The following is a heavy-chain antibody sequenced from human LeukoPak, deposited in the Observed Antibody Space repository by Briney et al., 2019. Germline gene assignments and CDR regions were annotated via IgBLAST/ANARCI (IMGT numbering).Heavy chain of an antibody. V-gene: IGHV3-9*01. CDR1: GFTFDDYA. CDR3: AKAQEGFYGMDV. Sequence: SLRLSCAASGFTFDDYAMHWVRQAPGKGLEWVSGISWNSGSIGYADSVKGRFTISRDNAKNSLYLQMNSLRAEDTALYYCAKAQEGFYGMDVWGQGTTVTVSS. CDR2: ISWNSGSI. J-gene: IGHJ6*02. D-gene: IGHD2-15*01.